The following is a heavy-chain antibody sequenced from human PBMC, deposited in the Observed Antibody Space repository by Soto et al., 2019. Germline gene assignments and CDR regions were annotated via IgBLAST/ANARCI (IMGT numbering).Heavy chain of an antibody. V-gene: IGHV4-61*01. CDR3: ARDSLALFDS. D-gene: IGHD5-12*01. CDR2: IYSSGST. J-gene: IGHJ4*02. Sequence: NPSETLSLTCTVSDGSVSSGSYYWTWIRQPPGKGLEWIGYIYSSGSTLYNPSLKSRVIISVDQSMNQFSLKLSSVTAADTAVYYCARDSLALFDSWGQGTLVTVSS. CDR1: DGSVSSGSYY.